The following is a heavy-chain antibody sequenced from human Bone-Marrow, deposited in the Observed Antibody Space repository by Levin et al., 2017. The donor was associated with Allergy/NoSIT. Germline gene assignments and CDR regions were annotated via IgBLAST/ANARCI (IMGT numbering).Heavy chain of an antibody. CDR1: GFTFSDYY. J-gene: IGHJ6*02. D-gene: IGHD3-9*01. V-gene: IGHV3-11*01. CDR3: ATHSSSLRYFDWLLDYYYGMDV. Sequence: GESLKISCAASGFTFSDYYMSWIRQAPGKGLEWVSYISSSGSTIYYADSVKGRFTISRDNAKNSLYLQMNSLRAEDTAVYYCATHSSSLRYFDWLLDYYYGMDVWGQGTTVTVSS. CDR2: ISSSGSTI.